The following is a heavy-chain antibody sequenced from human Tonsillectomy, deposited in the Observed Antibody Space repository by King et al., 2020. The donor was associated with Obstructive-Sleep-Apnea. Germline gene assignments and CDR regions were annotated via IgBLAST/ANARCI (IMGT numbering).Heavy chain of an antibody. Sequence: VQLQESGPGLVKPSETLSLTCTVSGYSISSGYYWGWIRQPPGKGLEWIGSIYHSGRTYYNPSLKSRVTISVDTSKNQFSLKLSSVTAADTAVYYCARVPAVRYYYGMDVWGQGTTVTVSS. J-gene: IGHJ6*02. CDR2: IYHSGRT. CDR1: GYSISSGYY. CDR3: ARVPAVRYYYGMDV. V-gene: IGHV4-38-2*02. D-gene: IGHD2-2*01.